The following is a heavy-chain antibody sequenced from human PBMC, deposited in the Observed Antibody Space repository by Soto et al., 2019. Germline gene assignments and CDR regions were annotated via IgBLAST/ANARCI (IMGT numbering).Heavy chain of an antibody. CDR2: INPANGNT. V-gene: IGHV1-3*01. Sequence: QVQLVQSGAEVRTPVSSVNISCRASGFSFSDNLINWVRQAPGQSLEWMGWINPANGNTRYSQTFQGRVTISRHSSASIGDVEVSDLTSEETAVYYCARDILSVGPRANDAFEVWGQGTMVTVSS. CDR1: GFSFSDNL. CDR3: ARDILSVGPRANDAFEV. D-gene: IGHD2-8*02. J-gene: IGHJ3*01.